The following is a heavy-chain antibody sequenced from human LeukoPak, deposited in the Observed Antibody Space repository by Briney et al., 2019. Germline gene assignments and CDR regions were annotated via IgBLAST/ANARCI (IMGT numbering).Heavy chain of an antibody. CDR3: AIQYYYDSSGYYYDDY. Sequence: GSLRLSCAASGFTFSSYWMSWVRQAPGKGLDWVSAISGSGGSTYDADSVKGRFTISRDNSKNTLYLQMNSLRAEDTAVYYCAIQYYYDSSGYYYDDYWGQGTLVTVSS. V-gene: IGHV3-23*01. CDR1: GFTFSSYW. CDR2: ISGSGGST. J-gene: IGHJ4*02. D-gene: IGHD3-22*01.